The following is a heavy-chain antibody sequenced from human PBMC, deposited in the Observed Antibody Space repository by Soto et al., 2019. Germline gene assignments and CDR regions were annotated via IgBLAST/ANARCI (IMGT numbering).Heavy chain of an antibody. V-gene: IGHV3-21*01. CDR3: ARAQIYGTNGVCPPGYMAV. J-gene: IGHJ6*03. Sequence: PGGSLRLSCAASGFTFSSYSMNWVRQAPGKGLEWVSSISSSSSYIYYADSVKGRFTISRDNAKNSLYLQMNSLRAEDTAVYYSARAQIYGTNGVCPPGYMAVWGKGTTVPVSS. CDR1: GFTFSSYS. CDR2: ISSSSSYI. D-gene: IGHD2-8*01.